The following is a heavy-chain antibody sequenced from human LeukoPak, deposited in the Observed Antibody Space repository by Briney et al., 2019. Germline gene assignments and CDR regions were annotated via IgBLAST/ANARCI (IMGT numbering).Heavy chain of an antibody. J-gene: IGHJ4*02. Sequence: SQTLSLTCTVSGGSISSGGYYWSWIRQHPGQGLEWIGYIYYSGSTYYNPSLKSRVTISVDTSKNQFSLRLSSVTAADTAVYYCARAGSPGEMATIPFDYWGQGTLVTVSS. V-gene: IGHV4-31*03. CDR2: IYYSGST. CDR1: GGSISSGGYY. D-gene: IGHD5-12*01. CDR3: ARAGSPGEMATIPFDY.